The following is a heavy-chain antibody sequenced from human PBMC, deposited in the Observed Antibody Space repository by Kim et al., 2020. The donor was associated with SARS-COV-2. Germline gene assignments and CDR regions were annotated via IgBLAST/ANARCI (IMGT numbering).Heavy chain of an antibody. CDR2: IIPILGIA. Sequence: SVKVSCKASGGTFSSYAISWVRQAPGQGLEWMGRIIPILGIANYAQKFQGRVTITADKSTSTAYMELSSLRSEDTAVYYCARDRYNWNDVEVDPWGQGTLVTVSS. CDR3: ARDRYNWNDVEVDP. D-gene: IGHD1-1*01. V-gene: IGHV1-69*04. CDR1: GGTFSSYA. J-gene: IGHJ5*02.